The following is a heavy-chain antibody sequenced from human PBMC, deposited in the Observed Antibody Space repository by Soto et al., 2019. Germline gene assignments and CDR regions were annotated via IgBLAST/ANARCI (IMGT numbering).Heavy chain of an antibody. CDR3: ARDLYGDYGRDAFDI. CDR2: ISSSSSYI. D-gene: IGHD4-17*01. Sequence: GGSLRLSCAASGFTFSSYSMNWVRQAPGKGLEWVSSISSSSSYIYYADSVKGRFTISRDNAKNSLYLQMNSLRAEDTAVYYCARDLYGDYGRDAFDIWGQGTMVTVSS. CDR1: GFTFSSYS. J-gene: IGHJ3*02. V-gene: IGHV3-21*01.